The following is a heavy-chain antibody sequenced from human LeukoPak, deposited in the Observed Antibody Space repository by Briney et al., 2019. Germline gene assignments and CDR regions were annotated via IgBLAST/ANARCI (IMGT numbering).Heavy chain of an antibody. CDR2: IYYSGST. D-gene: IGHD3-22*01. J-gene: IGHJ3*02. CDR3: ARGPYSYDSSGAFDI. CDR1: SGSISSYY. V-gene: IGHV4-39*07. Sequence: SETLSLTCTVSSGSISSYYWGWIRQPPGKGLEWIGNIYYSGSTYYNPSLKSRVTISVDTSKNQFSLKLSSVTAADTAVYFCARGPYSYDSSGAFDIWGQGTMVTVSS.